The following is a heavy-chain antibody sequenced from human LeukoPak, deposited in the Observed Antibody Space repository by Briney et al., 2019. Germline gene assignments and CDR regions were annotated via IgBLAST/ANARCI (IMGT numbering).Heavy chain of an antibody. V-gene: IGHV3-7*01. D-gene: IGHD5-12*01. J-gene: IGHJ4*02. CDR3: ASGPGYSGYDSDY. CDR1: GFTFSNYW. Sequence: GGSLRLSCAASGFTFSNYWMSWVRQAPGKGLEWVANIKFDGSEKYYVDSVKGRFTISRDNAKNSLYLQMNSLRAEDTAVYYCASGPGYSGYDSDYWGQGTLVTVSS. CDR2: IKFDGSEK.